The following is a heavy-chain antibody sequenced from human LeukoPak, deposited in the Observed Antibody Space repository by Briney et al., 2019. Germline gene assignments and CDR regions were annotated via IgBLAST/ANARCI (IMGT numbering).Heavy chain of an antibody. CDR2: IYYSGST. CDR1: GGSISSGGYY. J-gene: IGHJ4*02. D-gene: IGHD3-22*01. V-gene: IGHV4-31*03. CDR3: ARALDSYDSSAFDY. Sequence: SETLSLTCTVSGGSISSGGYYWSWIRQHPGKGLEWIGYIYYSGSTYYNPSLRSRVTISVDTSKNQFSLKLSSVTAADTAVYYCARALDSYDSSAFDYWGQGTLVTVSS.